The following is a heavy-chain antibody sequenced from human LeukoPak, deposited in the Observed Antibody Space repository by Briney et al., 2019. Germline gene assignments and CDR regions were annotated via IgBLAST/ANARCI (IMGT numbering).Heavy chain of an antibody. V-gene: IGHV4-59*08. J-gene: IGHJ4*02. Sequence: KSSETLSLTCAVSGGSINCHYWGWIRQPPGKGLQWIGDIYYTGKNNYNPSLKSRVTISLDTSKDHLSLNLTSVLAADTAIYYCVRRDTGWNYFDYWGQGILVTVSS. CDR3: VRRDTGWNYFDY. D-gene: IGHD6-19*01. CDR1: GGSINCHY. CDR2: IYYTGKN.